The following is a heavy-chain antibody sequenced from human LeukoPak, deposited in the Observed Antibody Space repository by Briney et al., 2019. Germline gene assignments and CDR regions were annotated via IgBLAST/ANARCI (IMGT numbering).Heavy chain of an antibody. J-gene: IGHJ4*02. D-gene: IGHD2-2*01. V-gene: IGHV1-2*02. Sequence: ASVKVSCKASGYTFTCYYMHWVRQAPGQGLEWMGWINPNSGGTNYAQKFQGRVTMTRDTSISTAYMELSRLRSDDTAVYYCARAPIQGYCSSTSCQALDYWGQGTLVTVSS. CDR2: INPNSGGT. CDR1: GYTFTCYY. CDR3: ARAPIQGYCSSTSCQALDY.